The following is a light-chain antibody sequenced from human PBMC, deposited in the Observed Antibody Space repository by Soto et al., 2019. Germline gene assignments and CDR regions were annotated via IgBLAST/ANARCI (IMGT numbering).Light chain of an antibody. Sequence: EIVLTQSPGTLSLSPGERATLSCRASQSVSSSYLAWYQQKPGQAPRLLIYGASSRATGIPDRFSGSGSGTDFTHTISRLEPEDFAVYYWQQYGSSPPITFGQGTRLEIK. CDR3: QQYGSSPPIT. V-gene: IGKV3-20*01. CDR1: QSVSSSY. J-gene: IGKJ5*01. CDR2: GAS.